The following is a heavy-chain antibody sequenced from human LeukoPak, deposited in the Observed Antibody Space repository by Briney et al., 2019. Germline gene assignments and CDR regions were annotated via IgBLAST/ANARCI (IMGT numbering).Heavy chain of an antibody. CDR3: ARPTTSGWYPH. CDR2: ITGSSSSK. J-gene: IGHJ3*01. D-gene: IGHD6-19*01. Sequence: GGSLRLSCAASGFTFSDYDMNWIRQAPGTGLEWVSYITGSSSSKYYADSVKGRFTISRDNAKNSLYLQMKSLRAEDTAVYYCARPTTSGWYPHWGQGTMVTVSS. CDR1: GFTFSDYD. V-gene: IGHV3-48*01.